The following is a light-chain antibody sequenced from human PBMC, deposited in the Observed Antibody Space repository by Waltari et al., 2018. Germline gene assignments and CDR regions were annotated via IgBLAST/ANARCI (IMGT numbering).Light chain of an antibody. CDR1: QTVRTTY. CDR3: QQYDISPLT. J-gene: IGKJ4*01. Sequence: ELVLTQSPGTLPLSPGERATLSCRASQTVRTTYLAWYQQKPGQAPTLLMYGASSRATGIPDRFSGSGSGTDFSLTISSLEPEDFAVYYCQQYDISPLTFGGGTKVEIK. CDR2: GAS. V-gene: IGKV3-20*01.